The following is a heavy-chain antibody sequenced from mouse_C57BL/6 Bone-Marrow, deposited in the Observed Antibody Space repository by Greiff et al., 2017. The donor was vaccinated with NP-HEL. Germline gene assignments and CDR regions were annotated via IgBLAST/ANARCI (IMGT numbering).Heavy chain of an antibody. J-gene: IGHJ1*03. CDR1: GYTFTNYW. Sequence: QVQLKESGAELVRPGPSVKMSCKASGYTFTNYWIGWAKQRPGHGLEWIGDIYPGGGYTNYNEKFKGKATLTADKSSSTAYMQFSSLTYEDSAIYYCARGYDEYFDVWGTGTTVTVSS. CDR2: IYPGGGYT. D-gene: IGHD2-2*01. CDR3: ARGYDEYFDV. V-gene: IGHV1-63*01.